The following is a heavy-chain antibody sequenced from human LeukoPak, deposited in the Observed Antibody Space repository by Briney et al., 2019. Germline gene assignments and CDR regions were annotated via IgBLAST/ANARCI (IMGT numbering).Heavy chain of an antibody. CDR3: ARDFSSSWYGVDY. V-gene: IGHV3-21*01. J-gene: IGHJ4*02. D-gene: IGHD6-13*01. CDR2: ISSSSSYI. Sequence: GGSLRLSCAASGFTFSSYSMNWVRQAPGKGLEWVSSISSSSSYIYYADSVKGRFTISRDNAKNSLYLQMNSLRAEDTAVYYCARDFSSSWYGVDYWGQGTLVTVSS. CDR1: GFTFSSYS.